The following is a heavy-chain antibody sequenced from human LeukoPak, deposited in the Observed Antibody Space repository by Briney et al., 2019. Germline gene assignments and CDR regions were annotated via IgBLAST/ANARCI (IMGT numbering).Heavy chain of an antibody. V-gene: IGHV3-23*01. CDR1: GFTFSTYA. Sequence: PGGSLRLSCAASGFTFSTYAMSWVRQAPGKGVEWGSDISGGGGSTYYADSVRGRFTISRDNSKNTLYLQMNSLRAEDTAVYYCAKRENYYDSSGYHYVGAFDIWGQGTMVTVSS. CDR2: ISGGGGST. J-gene: IGHJ3*02. D-gene: IGHD3-22*01. CDR3: AKRENYYDSSGYHYVGAFDI.